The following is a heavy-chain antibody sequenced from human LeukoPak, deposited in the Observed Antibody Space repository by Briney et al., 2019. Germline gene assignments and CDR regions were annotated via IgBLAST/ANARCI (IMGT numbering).Heavy chain of an antibody. CDR2: IYYSGST. CDR3: ARQPYYY. J-gene: IGHJ4*02. V-gene: IGHV4-39*01. Sequence: TPSETLSLTCTVSGGSISSSSYYWGWIRQPPGKGLEWIGSIYYSGSTYYNPSLKSRVTISVDTSKNQFSLKLSSVTAADTAVYYCARQPYYYWGQGTLVTVSS. D-gene: IGHD3-10*01. CDR1: GGSISSSSYY.